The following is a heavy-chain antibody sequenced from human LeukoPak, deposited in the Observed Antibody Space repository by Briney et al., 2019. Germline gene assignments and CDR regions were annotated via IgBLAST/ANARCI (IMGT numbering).Heavy chain of an antibody. CDR3: ARELPPVVDFYFDS. V-gene: IGHV3-33*01. J-gene: IGHJ4*02. Sequence: GGSLRLSCEASGFTFSSYGMHWVRQAPGKGLEWVAVIWYDGSDKYYADSVKGRFSISRDNSKNTLYLQMNSLRAEDTAVYYCARELPPVVDFYFDSWGQGTLVTVSS. CDR1: GFTFSSYG. CDR2: IWYDGSDK. D-gene: IGHD3-22*01.